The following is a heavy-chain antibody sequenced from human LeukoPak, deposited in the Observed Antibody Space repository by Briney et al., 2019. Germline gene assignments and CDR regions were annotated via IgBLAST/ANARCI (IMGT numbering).Heavy chain of an antibody. CDR1: GFTFSSYA. CDR2: ISGSGGST. V-gene: IGHV3-23*01. J-gene: IGHJ6*03. CDR3: ARGRGRNPSGYYYYMDV. Sequence: PGGSLRLSCAASGFTFSSYAMSWVRQAPGKGLEWVSAISGSGGSTYYADSVMGRFTISRDNSKNTQSLQMNSLRAEDTAVYYCARGRGRNPSGYYYYMDVWGKGTTVTVSS. D-gene: IGHD2-15*01.